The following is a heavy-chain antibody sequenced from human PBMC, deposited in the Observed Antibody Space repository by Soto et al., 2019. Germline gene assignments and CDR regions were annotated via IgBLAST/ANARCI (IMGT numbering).Heavy chain of an antibody. CDR1: GYTFTSYY. V-gene: IGHV1-46*01. Sequence: GASVKVSCKASGYTFTSYYMHWVRQAPGQGLEWMGIINPSGGSTSYAQKFQGRVTMTRDTSTSTVYMELSSLRSEDTAVYYCARGGGGQLPPSYLTMDVWGQGTTVTVSS. D-gene: IGHD2-2*01. CDR2: INPSGGST. J-gene: IGHJ6*02. CDR3: ARGGGGQLPPSYLTMDV.